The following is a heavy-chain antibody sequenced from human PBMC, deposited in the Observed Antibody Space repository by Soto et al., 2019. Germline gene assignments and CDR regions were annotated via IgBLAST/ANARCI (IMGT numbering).Heavy chain of an antibody. Sequence: GGSLRLSCVASGFSLSDYAVNWVRQAPGKGLEWVSFISSDSRTIYYADSVEGRFTVSRDNAGNSVSLQMDSLRDEDAAVYYCARIKLVEWFFINVDVYDMDVWGQGTPVTVSS. J-gene: IGHJ6*02. CDR3: ARIKLVEWFFINVDVYDMDV. CDR1: GFSLSDYA. D-gene: IGHD3-3*01. CDR2: ISSDSRTI. V-gene: IGHV3-48*02.